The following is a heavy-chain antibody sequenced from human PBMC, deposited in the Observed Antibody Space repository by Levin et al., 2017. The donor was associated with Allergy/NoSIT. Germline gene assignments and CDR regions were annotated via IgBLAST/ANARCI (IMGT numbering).Heavy chain of an antibody. J-gene: IGHJ1*01. V-gene: IGHV3-23*01. CDR2: ISGSGGST. CDR1: GFTFSSYA. CDR3: AKDKTTVSGPAEYFQH. D-gene: IGHD4-17*01. Sequence: PGGSLRLSCAASGFTFSSYAMSWVRQAPGKGLEWVSAISGSGGSTYYADSVKGRFTISRDNSKNTLYLQMNSLRAEDTAVYYCAKDKTTVSGPAEYFQHWGQGTLVTVSS.